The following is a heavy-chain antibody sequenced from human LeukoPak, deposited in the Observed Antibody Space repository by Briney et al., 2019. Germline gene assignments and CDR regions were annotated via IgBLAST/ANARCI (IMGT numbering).Heavy chain of an antibody. J-gene: IGHJ4*02. CDR1: GGSSSSGGYS. V-gene: IGHV4-30-2*01. Sequence: SQTLSLTCAVSGGSSSSGGYSWSWIRQPPGKGLEWIGYISDSGSTYYNPSLKSRVTISVDRSKNQFSLKLSSVTAADTAVYYCARGTAHYDYVWGSYRSGYYFDYWGQGTLVTVSS. CDR3: ARGTAHYDYVWGSYRSGYYFDY. CDR2: ISDSGST. D-gene: IGHD3-16*02.